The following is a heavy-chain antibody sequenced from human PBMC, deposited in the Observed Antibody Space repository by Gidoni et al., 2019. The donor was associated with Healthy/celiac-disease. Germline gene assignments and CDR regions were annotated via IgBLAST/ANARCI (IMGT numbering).Heavy chain of an antibody. Sequence: QVQLQESGPGLVKPSETLSLTCTVSVGPISSYYWSWIRQPPGKGLEWIGYISYSGSTNYNPSLKSRVTISVDTSKNQFSLKLSSVTAADTAVYYCARQGGDCSGGSCYSAWGQGTLVTVSS. V-gene: IGHV4-59*08. D-gene: IGHD2-15*01. J-gene: IGHJ5*02. CDR2: ISYSGST. CDR3: ARQGGDCSGGSCYSA. CDR1: VGPISSYY.